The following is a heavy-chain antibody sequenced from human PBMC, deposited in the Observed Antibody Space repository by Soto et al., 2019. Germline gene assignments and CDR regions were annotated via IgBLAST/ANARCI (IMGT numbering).Heavy chain of an antibody. J-gene: IGHJ6*02. D-gene: IGHD6-13*01. V-gene: IGHV3-33*01. CDR1: GFTFSSYG. CDR2: IWYDGSNK. CDR3: ARDDGYSSSWYPSYYYYGMDV. Sequence: GESLKISCAASGFTFSSYGMHWVRQAPGKGLEWVAVIWYDGSNKYYADSVKGRFTISRDNSKNTLYLQMNSLRAEDTAVYYCARDDGYSSSWYPSYYYYGMDVWGQGTTVTVSS.